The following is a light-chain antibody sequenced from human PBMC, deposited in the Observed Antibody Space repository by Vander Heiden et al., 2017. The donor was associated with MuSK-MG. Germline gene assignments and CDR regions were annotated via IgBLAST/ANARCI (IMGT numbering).Light chain of an antibody. V-gene: IGLV2-23*02. CDR1: SCDVGSYKH. CDR2: EVS. CDR3: CSYAGSSTCYV. J-gene: IGLJ1*01. Sequence: QSALAPPASVSGSPGQPITISCTGTSCDVGSYKHVTWYQQHPGKAPKFMIYEVSKRPSGVSNRFSGSKSGNTASLTTSGLQAEDEADYYCCSYAGSSTCYVFGTGTKVTVL.